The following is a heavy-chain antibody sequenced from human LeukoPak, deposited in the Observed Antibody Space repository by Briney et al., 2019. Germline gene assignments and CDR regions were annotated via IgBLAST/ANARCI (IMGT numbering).Heavy chain of an antibody. CDR2: IAYHGNTE. D-gene: IGHD6-19*01. CDR3: AKDWGSGGWYNYFDP. Sequence: GGSLRLSCAVSGFTISSHGMHWVRQARGKGPEWVAMIAYHGNTEYYGDSVKGRFTISRDNSKNTLYLQMDSLRAEDPAVYHCAKDWGSGGWYNYFDPWGQGTLVTVSS. V-gene: IGHV3-30*18. J-gene: IGHJ5*02. CDR1: GFTISSHG.